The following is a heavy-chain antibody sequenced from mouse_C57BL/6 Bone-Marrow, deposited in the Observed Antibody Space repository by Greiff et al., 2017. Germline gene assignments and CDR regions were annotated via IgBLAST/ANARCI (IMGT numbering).Heavy chain of an antibody. V-gene: IGHV14-4*01. J-gene: IGHJ2*01. D-gene: IGHD2-12*01. Sequence: VQLQQSGAELVRPGASVKLSCTASGFNIKDDYMHWVKQRPEQGLEWIGWIDPENGDTEYASKFQGKATITADKSSNTAYLQLSSRTSEDTAVYYCTTVLYPYYFDYWGQGTTLTVSS. CDR1: GFNIKDDY. CDR2: IDPENGDT. CDR3: TTVLYPYYFDY.